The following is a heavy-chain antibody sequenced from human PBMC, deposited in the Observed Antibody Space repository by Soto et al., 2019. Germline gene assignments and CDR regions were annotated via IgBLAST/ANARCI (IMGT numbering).Heavy chain of an antibody. CDR2: FIPIFGTA. Sequence: QVQLVQSGAEVKKPGSSVKVSCKASGGTFSSYAISWVRQAPGQGLEWMGWFIPIFGTANYAHKFQGRVTITADESTSTDYMEQSSLRSEDTAVYYSAREGAGLQLDYWGQGTPVTVSS. D-gene: IGHD1-1*01. CDR1: GGTFSSYA. J-gene: IGHJ4*02. CDR3: AREGAGLQLDY. V-gene: IGHV1-69*12.